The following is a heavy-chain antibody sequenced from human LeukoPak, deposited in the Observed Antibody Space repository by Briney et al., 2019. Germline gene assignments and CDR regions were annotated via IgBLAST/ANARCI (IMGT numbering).Heavy chain of an antibody. Sequence: PGGSLRLSCAGSGFTFSSYAMTWVRQAPGKGLEWVSGINWNGGRIDYAESVKGRFTISRDNTKNSLYLQMNSLRAEDTAFYYCARRFGELEPAFDTWGQGTMVTVSS. J-gene: IGHJ3*02. CDR1: GFTFSSYA. CDR3: ARRFGELEPAFDT. CDR2: INWNGGRI. V-gene: IGHV3-20*04. D-gene: IGHD3-10*01.